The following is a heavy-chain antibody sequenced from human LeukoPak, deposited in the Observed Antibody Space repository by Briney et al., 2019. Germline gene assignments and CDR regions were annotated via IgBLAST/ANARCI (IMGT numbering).Heavy chain of an antibody. CDR2: ISYDGSNK. Sequence: GGSLRLSCAASGFTFSSYGMHWVRQAPGKGLEWVAVISYDGSNKYYADSVMGRFTISRDNSKNTLYLQMNSLRAEDTAVYYCAKAGFYYDNSGYFNYWGQGTLVTVSS. D-gene: IGHD3-22*01. J-gene: IGHJ4*02. CDR1: GFTFSSYG. V-gene: IGHV3-30*18. CDR3: AKAGFYYDNSGYFNY.